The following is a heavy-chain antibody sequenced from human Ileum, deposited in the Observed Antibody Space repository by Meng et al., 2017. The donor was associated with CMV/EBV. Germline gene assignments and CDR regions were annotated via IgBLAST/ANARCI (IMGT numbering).Heavy chain of an antibody. CDR2: IYDSGST. V-gene: IGHV4-59*01. D-gene: IGHD6-13*01. J-gene: IGHJ4*02. CDR1: GGSISVYY. Sequence: SETLSLTCTVSGGSISVYYWSWIRQPPGKGLEWIGNIYDSGSTDYNPSLKNRVTIPVDTSKNQFSLKVTSVTAADTAVYYCARGSTGYSNSWYRYWGQGTLVTVSS. CDR3: ARGSTGYSNSWYRY.